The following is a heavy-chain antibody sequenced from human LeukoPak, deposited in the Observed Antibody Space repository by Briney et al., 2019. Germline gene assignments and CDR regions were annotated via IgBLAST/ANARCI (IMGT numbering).Heavy chain of an antibody. D-gene: IGHD3-10*01. V-gene: IGHV3-33*01. CDR3: ARDRSDSYFDY. CDR1: GFTFSGYP. Sequence: GKSLRLSCAASGFTFSGYPIHWVRQAPGKGPERVAIIWYDGSNKYYADSVKGRFTISRDISKNTLYLQMNSLRAEDTALYYCARDRSDSYFDYWGQGTLVTVSS. J-gene: IGHJ4*02. CDR2: IWYDGSNK.